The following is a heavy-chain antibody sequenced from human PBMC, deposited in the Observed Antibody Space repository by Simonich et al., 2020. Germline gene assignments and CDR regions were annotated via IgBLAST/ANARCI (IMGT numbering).Heavy chain of an antibody. V-gene: IGHV1-2*02. CDR3: ARVRFEAFDI. CDR2: NKPKRGGN. CDR1: GYTFTGFY. Sequence: QVQLVQSGAEVKKPGASVKVSCKASGYTFTGFYMHWVRQAPGQGLEVGGWNKPKRGGNNHAQKFQGRVTMTRDTSISTAYMELSRLRSDDTAVYYCARVRFEAFDIWGQGTMVTVSS. J-gene: IGHJ3*02.